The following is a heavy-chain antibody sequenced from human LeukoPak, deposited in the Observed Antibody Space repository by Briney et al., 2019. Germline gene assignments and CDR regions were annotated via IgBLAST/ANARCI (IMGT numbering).Heavy chain of an antibody. CDR3: ARGGDYGDLVREYYFDY. J-gene: IGHJ4*02. CDR1: GFTVRSNY. V-gene: IGHV3-53*01. Sequence: GGSLRLSCAASGFTVRSNYMSWVRRAPGKGLEWVSVIFSGGTTYYADSSKGRFTISRDNSKNTLYLQMNSLRAEDTAVYYCARGGDYGDLVREYYFDYWGQGTLVTVSS. CDR2: IFSGGTT. D-gene: IGHD4-17*01.